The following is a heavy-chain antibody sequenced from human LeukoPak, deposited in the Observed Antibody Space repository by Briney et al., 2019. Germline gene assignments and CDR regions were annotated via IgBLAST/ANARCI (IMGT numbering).Heavy chain of an antibody. D-gene: IGHD5-18*01. CDR1: GFTFSSYG. CDR2: IWYDGSNK. CDR3: ARDEEDTAMSY. J-gene: IGHJ4*02. V-gene: IGHV3-33*01. Sequence: PGRSLRLSCAASGFTFSSYGMHWVRQAPGKGLEGVAVIWYDGSNKYYADSVKGRFTISRDNSKNTLYLQMNSLRAEDTAVYYCARDEEDTAMSYWGQGTLVTVSS.